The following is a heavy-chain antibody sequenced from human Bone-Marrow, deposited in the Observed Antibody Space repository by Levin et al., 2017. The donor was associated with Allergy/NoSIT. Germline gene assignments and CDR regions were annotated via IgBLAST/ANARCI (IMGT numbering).Heavy chain of an antibody. J-gene: IGHJ3*01. CDR2: INWNSGSI. V-gene: IGHV3-9*01. Sequence: GGSLRLSCAASGFTFDDYAMHWVRQAPGKGLEWVSGINWNSGSIGYADSVKGRFTTSRDNAKNSLYLQMDSLRPEDTAFYYFARWGTTVTTAGTFGVWGQGTMVPVHS. CDR1: GFTFDDYA. D-gene: IGHD4-17*01. CDR3: ARWGTTVTTAGTFGV.